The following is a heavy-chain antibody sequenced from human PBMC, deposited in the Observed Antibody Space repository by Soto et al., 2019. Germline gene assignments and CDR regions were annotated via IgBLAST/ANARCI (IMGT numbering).Heavy chain of an antibody. CDR3: ARXRPQVRRAKYYYYGMDV. CDR2: IYYSGST. V-gene: IGHV4-39*01. J-gene: IGHJ6*02. D-gene: IGHD6-25*01. CDR1: GGSISSSSYY. Sequence: PSEILSLTCTVSGGSISSSSYYWGWIRQPPGKGLEWIGSIYYSGSTYYNPSLKSRVTISVDTSKNQFSLKLSSVTAADTAVYYCARXRPQVRRAKYYYYGMDVWGQGTTVTVSS.